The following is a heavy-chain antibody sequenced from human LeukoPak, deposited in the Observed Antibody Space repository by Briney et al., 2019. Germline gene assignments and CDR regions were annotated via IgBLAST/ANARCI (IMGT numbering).Heavy chain of an antibody. CDR3: ARGSF. CDR1: GFTFSIYD. Sequence: GGSLRLSCVTSGFTFSIYDMNWVRQAPGKGLGWISYISTSGATMHYADSVEGRFTISRDNARNSLYLQMNSLRAEDTAVYYCARGSFWGQGTLVTVSS. J-gene: IGHJ4*02. CDR2: ISTSGATM. V-gene: IGHV3-48*03.